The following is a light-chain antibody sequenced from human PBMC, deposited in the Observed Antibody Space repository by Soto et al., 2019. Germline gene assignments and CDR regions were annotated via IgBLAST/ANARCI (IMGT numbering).Light chain of an antibody. V-gene: IGKV3-20*01. J-gene: IGKJ1*01. CDR1: QSVSRSY. Sequence: EIVLTQSPGTLSLSPGERATLSCRASQSVSRSYLAWYQQKPGQAPRLLIYGASSRATGIPDRFSGSGSETDFSLTISRLEPEDFAVYYCQQYGRSPWTFGQGTKVDIK. CDR3: QQYGRSPWT. CDR2: GAS.